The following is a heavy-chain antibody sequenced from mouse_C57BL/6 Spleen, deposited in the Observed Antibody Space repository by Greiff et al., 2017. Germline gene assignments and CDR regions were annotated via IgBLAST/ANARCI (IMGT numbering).Heavy chain of an antibody. V-gene: IGHV14-4*01. D-gene: IGHD6-1*01. Sequence: EVKLQQSGAELVRPGASVKLSCTASGFNIKDDYMHWVKQRPEQGLEWIGWIDPENGDTEYASKFQGKATITADTSSNTAYLQLSSLTSEDTAVYYCTPSSFCMDDWGQGTAVSVS. CDR2: IDPENGDT. J-gene: IGHJ4*01. CDR1: GFNIKDDY. CDR3: TPSSFCMDD.